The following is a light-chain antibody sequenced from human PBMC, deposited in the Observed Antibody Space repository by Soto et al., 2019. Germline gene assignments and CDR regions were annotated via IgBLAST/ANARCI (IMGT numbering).Light chain of an antibody. CDR1: SSDVGAYNS. J-gene: IGLJ1*01. Sequence: QSVLTQPASVSGSPGQSITISCTGTSSDVGAYNSVAWYQHNPGKAPKLMIYDVSNRPSGVSSRFSGSKSANTASLSISGLQADDEADYYCSSYTSSSTLVFGTGTKLTLL. V-gene: IGLV2-14*01. CDR2: DVS. CDR3: SSYTSSSTLV.